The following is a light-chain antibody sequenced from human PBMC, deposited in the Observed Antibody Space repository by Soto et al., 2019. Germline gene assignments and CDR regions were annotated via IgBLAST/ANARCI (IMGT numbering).Light chain of an antibody. V-gene: IGLV2-11*01. CDR3: CSYAGSYTFV. J-gene: IGLJ1*01. CDR1: SSDVGGYNY. Sequence: QSVLTDPRSVSGSPGHSVTISFTGTSSDVGGYNYVSWYQQHPGKSPKLMIYDVSKRPSGVPDRFSGSKSGNTASLTISGLQAEDEADYYCCSYAGSYTFVFGTGTKVTVL. CDR2: DVS.